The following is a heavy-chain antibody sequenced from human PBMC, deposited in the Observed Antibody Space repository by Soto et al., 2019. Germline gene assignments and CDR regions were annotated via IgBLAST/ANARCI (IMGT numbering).Heavy chain of an antibody. J-gene: IGHJ6*02. D-gene: IGHD3-16*01. Sequence: TSETLSLTCAVYGGSFSGHSWTWIRQSPGKGLEWIGDINHSGRVNYSPSLKSRVTISLDTSKNQFSLKLRSVTAADTAVYYCARDGGRMIIKSMDVWGQGTTVTVSS. CDR1: GGSFSGHS. CDR2: INHSGRV. CDR3: ARDGGRMIIKSMDV. V-gene: IGHV4-34*01.